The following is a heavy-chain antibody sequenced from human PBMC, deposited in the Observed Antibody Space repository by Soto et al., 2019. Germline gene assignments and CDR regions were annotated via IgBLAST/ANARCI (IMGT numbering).Heavy chain of an antibody. CDR3: ARDFSWFGELIASDY. V-gene: IGHV1-3*01. CDR1: GYTFTSYA. D-gene: IGHD3-10*01. Sequence: ASVKVSCKASGYTFTSYAMRWVRQAPGQRLEWMGWINAGNGNTKYSQKFQGRVTITRDTSASTAYMELSSLRSEDTAVYYCARDFSWFGELIASDYWGQGTLVTVSS. CDR2: INAGNGNT. J-gene: IGHJ4*02.